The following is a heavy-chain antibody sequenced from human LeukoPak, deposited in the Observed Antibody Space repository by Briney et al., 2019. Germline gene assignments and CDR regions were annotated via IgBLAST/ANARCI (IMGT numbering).Heavy chain of an antibody. D-gene: IGHD6-13*01. Sequence: PSETLSLTCTVSGGSISSGDYYWSWIRQPPGKGLEWIGYIYYSGNTYYNPSLKSRVTLSVDTSKNQFSLKLSSVTAADTAVYYCARDLIAAAGPNWFDPWGQGTLVTVSS. CDR3: ARDLIAAAGPNWFDP. CDR1: GGSISSGDYY. J-gene: IGHJ5*02. V-gene: IGHV4-30-4*02. CDR2: IYYSGNT.